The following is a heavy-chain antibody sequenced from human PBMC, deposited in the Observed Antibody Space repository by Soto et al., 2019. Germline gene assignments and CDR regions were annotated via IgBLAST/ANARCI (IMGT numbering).Heavy chain of an antibody. CDR1: GFTSGTYA. V-gene: IGHV3-49*03. CDR2: IRSRAYGSTP. CDR3: SRDEGGYSYVWWFDP. D-gene: IGHD5-18*01. J-gene: IGHJ5*02. Sequence: SLRLSCTTSGFTSGTYAMSWFRQSPGKWLEWVGFIRSRAYGSTPEYAASVQGRFTISRDDSKRIVYLHMSSLKTEDTAVYFCSRDEGGYSYVWWFDPLGQGTLVTVSS.